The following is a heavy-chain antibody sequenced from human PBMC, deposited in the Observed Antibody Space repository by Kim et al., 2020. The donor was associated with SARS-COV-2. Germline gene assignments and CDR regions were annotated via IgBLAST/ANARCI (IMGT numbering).Heavy chain of an antibody. CDR2: TYYRSKWYN. Sequence: SQTLSLTCAISGDSVSRNNAAWNWIRQSPSRGLEWLGRTYYRSKWYNDYAVSVKSRININADTSKNQFSLQLNAVTLDDTAVYYCAEGYGLGVWGQGTTVTVSS. CDR3: AEGYGLGV. V-gene: IGHV6-1*01. CDR1: GDSVSRNNAA. J-gene: IGHJ6*02.